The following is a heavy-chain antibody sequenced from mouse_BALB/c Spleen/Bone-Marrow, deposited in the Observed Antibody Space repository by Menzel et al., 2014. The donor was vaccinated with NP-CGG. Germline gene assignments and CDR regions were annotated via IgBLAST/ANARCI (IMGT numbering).Heavy chain of an antibody. CDR2: ISNGGGST. CDR3: ARLITTYFDY. D-gene: IGHD1-1*01. V-gene: IGHV5-12-2*01. Sequence: EVKVVESGGGLVQPGGSLKLSCAASGFTFSSYTMSWARQTPEKRLEWVAYISNGGGSTYYPDTVKGRFTISRDNAKNTLYLQMSSPKSEDTAMYYCARLITTYFDYWGQGTTLAVSS. J-gene: IGHJ2*01. CDR1: GFTFSSYT.